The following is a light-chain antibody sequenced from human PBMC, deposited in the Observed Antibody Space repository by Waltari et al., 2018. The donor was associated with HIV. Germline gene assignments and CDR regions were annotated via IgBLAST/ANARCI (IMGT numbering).Light chain of an antibody. J-gene: IGKJ4*01. CDR1: QTVNNN. CDR2: GAS. Sequence: EIVLTQSQGTLSLSPGERATLSCRASQTVNNNYLAWYQQKPGQPPRLLIYGASTRATGTPARFSGSGSGTEFSLSISSLQSEDFAVYYCQQYNNWPLTFGGGTKVEIK. V-gene: IGKV3-15*01. CDR3: QQYNNWPLT.